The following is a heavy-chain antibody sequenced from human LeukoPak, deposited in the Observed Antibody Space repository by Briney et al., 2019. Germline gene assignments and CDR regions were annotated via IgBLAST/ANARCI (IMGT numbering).Heavy chain of an antibody. CDR3: ARDLGSGYPRDY. CDR2: ISSSSSYI. J-gene: IGHJ4*02. Sequence: NTGGSLRLSCAASGFTFSSYGMHWVRQAPGKGLEWVSSISSSSSYIYYADSVKGRFTISRDNAKNSLYLQMNSLRAEDTAVYYCARDLGSGYPRDYWGQGTLVTVSS. CDR1: GFTFSSYG. V-gene: IGHV3-21*01. D-gene: IGHD3-3*01.